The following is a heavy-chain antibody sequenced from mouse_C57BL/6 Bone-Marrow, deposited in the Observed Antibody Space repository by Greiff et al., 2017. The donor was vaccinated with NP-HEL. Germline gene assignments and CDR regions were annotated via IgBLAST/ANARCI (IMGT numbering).Heavy chain of an antibody. Sequence: EVQLQESGAELVRPGASVKLSCTASGFNIKDDYMHWVKQRPEQGLEWIGWIDPENGDTEYASKFQGKATITADTATNTAYLQLSSLRVEDTAVDYCTTFITAVVAPFAYWGQGTLVTVSA. J-gene: IGHJ3*01. D-gene: IGHD1-1*01. CDR2: IDPENGDT. V-gene: IGHV14-4*01. CDR1: GFNIKDDY. CDR3: TTFITAVVAPFAY.